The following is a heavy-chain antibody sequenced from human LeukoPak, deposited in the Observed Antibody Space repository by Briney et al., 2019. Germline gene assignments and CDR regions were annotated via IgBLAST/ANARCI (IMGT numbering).Heavy chain of an antibody. D-gene: IGHD2-21*01. V-gene: IGHV3-74*01. Sequence: GGSLRLSCAASGFTFSSYWMHWVRQAPGKGLVWASRINSDGSSTSYADSVKGRFTISRDNAKNTLYLQMSSLRAEDTAVYYCASHISTLTFDPWGQGTLVTVSS. CDR1: GFTFSSYW. CDR2: INSDGSST. J-gene: IGHJ5*02. CDR3: ASHISTLTFDP.